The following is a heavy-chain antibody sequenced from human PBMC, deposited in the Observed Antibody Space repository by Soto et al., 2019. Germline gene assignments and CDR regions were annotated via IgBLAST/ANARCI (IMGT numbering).Heavy chain of an antibody. V-gene: IGHV3-48*03. CDR3: ARAIYGDSPWFDP. Sequence: EVQLVESGGGLVQPGGSLRLSCAASGFTFSSYEMNWVRQAPGKGLEWVSYISSSGSTIYYADSVKGRFTISRDNAKNSLDLQMNSLRAEDTAGYYCARAIYGDSPWFDPWGQGTLVTVSS. CDR1: GFTFSSYE. CDR2: ISSSGSTI. D-gene: IGHD4-17*01. J-gene: IGHJ5*02.